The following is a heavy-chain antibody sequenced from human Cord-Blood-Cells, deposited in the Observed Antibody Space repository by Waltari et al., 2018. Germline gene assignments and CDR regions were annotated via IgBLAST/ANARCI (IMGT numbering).Heavy chain of an antibody. CDR3: ARGSTIVGATDY. J-gene: IGHJ4*02. V-gene: IGHV1-8*03. D-gene: IGHD1-26*01. CDR2: RNPNGGDT. CDR1: GYNFTSYD. Sequence: QVQLVQSGAEVKKPGASVKVSCKPSGYNFTSYDINWVRQATGRGLEWMGWRNPNGGDTGYAQKFQGRVTITRNTSISTAYMELSSLRSEDTTVDYCARGSTIVGATDYWGQRTLVTVSS.